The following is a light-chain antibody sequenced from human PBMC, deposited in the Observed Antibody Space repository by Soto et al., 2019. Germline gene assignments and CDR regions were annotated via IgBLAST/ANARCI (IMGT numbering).Light chain of an antibody. CDR3: QQYNSYSPT. V-gene: IGKV1-5*03. CDR1: QSISVW. Sequence: DSEMTQSPSTLSASVGDRVTITCRASQSISVWLAWYQQKAGKAPNLLIYRASRLESGVPSRFSGSGSETEFTLTISSLQPGDSATYYCQQYNSYSPTFGQGTKVDI. CDR2: RAS. J-gene: IGKJ1*01.